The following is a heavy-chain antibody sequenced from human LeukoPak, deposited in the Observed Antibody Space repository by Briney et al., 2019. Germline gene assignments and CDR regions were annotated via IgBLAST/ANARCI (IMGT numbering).Heavy chain of an antibody. Sequence: GGSLRLSCAASGFTFNNYAMSWVRQAPGKGLEWVSIINDSGDDTYFADSVEGRSTISRDNSKNALYLQMNNLRAEDTAVYYCAKVRAGWYFDFWGQGTLVTVSS. J-gene: IGHJ4*02. V-gene: IGHV3-23*01. CDR1: GFTFNNYA. CDR3: AKVRAGWYFDF. D-gene: IGHD6-19*01. CDR2: INDSGDDT.